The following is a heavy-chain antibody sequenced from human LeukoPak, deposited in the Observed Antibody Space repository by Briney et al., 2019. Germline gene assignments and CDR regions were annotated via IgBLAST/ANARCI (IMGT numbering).Heavy chain of an antibody. J-gene: IGHJ6*02. CDR2: TNHKGNT. CDR1: GGSLSGYY. Sequence: SETLSHTRVCYGGSLSGYYWSGMRPPPGREVEWIGETNHKGNTNYNPSLKSRVTISVDTSKNQFSLKLSSVTAADTAVYYCARGPMRCSSTSCYYYYYYGMDVWGQGTTVTVSS. D-gene: IGHD2-2*01. CDR3: ARGPMRCSSTSCYYYYYYGMDV. V-gene: IGHV4-34*01.